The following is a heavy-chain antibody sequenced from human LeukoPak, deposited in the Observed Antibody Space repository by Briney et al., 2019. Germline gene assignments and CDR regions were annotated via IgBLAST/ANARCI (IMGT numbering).Heavy chain of an antibody. D-gene: IGHD2-15*01. CDR1: GGSISSYY. CDR3: ARVDALKDWFDP. Sequence: SETLSLTCTVSGGSISSYYWSWLRQPPGKGLEWIGYIYYSGSTNYNPSLKSRVTISVDTSKNQFSLKLSSVTAADTAVYYCARVDALKDWFDPWGQGTLVTVSS. J-gene: IGHJ5*02. V-gene: IGHV4-59*01. CDR2: IYYSGST.